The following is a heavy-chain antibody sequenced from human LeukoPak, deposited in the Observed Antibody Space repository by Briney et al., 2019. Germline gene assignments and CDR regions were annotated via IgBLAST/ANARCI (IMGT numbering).Heavy chain of an antibody. CDR1: GFSVGSNA. V-gene: IGHV3-23*01. Sequence: GGSLRLSCAASGFSVGSNAMFWVRQTPGKGLEWVSHFGGSGDSTYYADSVKGRFTISRDSSTNTFYLRMNSLRAEDTAVYYCAKARRGLGYYFDDWGQGTLVTASS. CDR3: AKARRGLGYYFDD. CDR2: FGGSGDST. J-gene: IGHJ4*02. D-gene: IGHD1-14*01.